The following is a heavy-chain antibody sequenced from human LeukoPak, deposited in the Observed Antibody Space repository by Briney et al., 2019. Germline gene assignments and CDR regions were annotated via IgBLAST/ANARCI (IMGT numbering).Heavy chain of an antibody. CDR2: IYHSGST. V-gene: IGHV4-38-2*02. J-gene: IGHJ5*02. CDR1: GYSISSGYY. CDR3: ARVLSLFFRWFDP. Sequence: SETLSLTCTVSGYSISSGYYWGWIRQPPGKGLEWIGSIYHSGSTYYNPSLKSRVTISVDTSKNQFSLKLSSVTAAETAVYYCARVLSLFFRWFDPWGQGTLVTVSS. D-gene: IGHD2-21*01.